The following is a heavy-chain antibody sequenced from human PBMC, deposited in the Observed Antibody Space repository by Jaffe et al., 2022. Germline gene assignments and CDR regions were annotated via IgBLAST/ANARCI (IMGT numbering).Heavy chain of an antibody. CDR1: GYTFTGYY. J-gene: IGHJ4*02. CDR3: ARVGYCSGDSCLAEIGY. D-gene: IGHD2-15*01. CDR2: INPNSAGT. V-gene: IGHV1-2*06. Sequence: QVQLVQSGAEVKEPGASVKVSCKASGYTFTGYYMFWVRQAPGQGLEWMGRINPNSAGTNYAQKFHGRVTMTRDTSISTAYMELSSLRSDDTAVYYCARVGYCSGDSCLAEIGYWGQGTLVTVSS.